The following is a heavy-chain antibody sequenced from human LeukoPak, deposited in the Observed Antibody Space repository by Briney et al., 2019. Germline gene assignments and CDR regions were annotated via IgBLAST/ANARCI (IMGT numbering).Heavy chain of an antibody. J-gene: IGHJ4*02. CDR2: INPNSGGT. D-gene: IGHD3-22*01. Sequence: ASVKVSCKASGYTFTGYYMHWVRQAPGQGLEWMGWINPNSGGTNYAQKFQDWVTMARDTSISTAYMELSRLRSDDTAVYYCARDETYYYDSSGYSFDYWGQGTLVTVSS. V-gene: IGHV1-2*04. CDR3: ARDETYYYDSSGYSFDY. CDR1: GYTFTGYY.